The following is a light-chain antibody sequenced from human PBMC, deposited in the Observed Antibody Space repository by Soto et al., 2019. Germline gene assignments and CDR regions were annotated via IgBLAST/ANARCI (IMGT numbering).Light chain of an antibody. J-gene: IGKJ5*01. CDR3: QQSFSTPT. Sequence: DIQMTQSPSSLSTPIGDRVTITCRASQRINIYLNWYRQKPGKAPELLIYYASNLQSGVPSRFSGSGSGTDFTLTISGLQSEDFATYYCQQSFSTPTFGQGTRLEIK. CDR2: YAS. CDR1: QRINIY. V-gene: IGKV1-39*01.